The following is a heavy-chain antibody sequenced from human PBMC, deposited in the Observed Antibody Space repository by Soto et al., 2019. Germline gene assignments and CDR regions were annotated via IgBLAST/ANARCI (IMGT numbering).Heavy chain of an antibody. CDR3: AGETYYRCHVIGNLDL. CDR1: GFTFSTYA. D-gene: IGHD3-10*01. J-gene: IGHJ2*01. Sequence: QVQLVESGGGVVQPGGSLRLSCAASGFTFSTYAMQWVRQAPGTGLEWVAVVSSEGGTQFYADSVKGRFTISRDNSENSLYLQMSSLTLEDAAIYYCAGETYYRCHVIGNLDLWGRGTLVTVSS. V-gene: IGHV3-30-3*01. CDR2: VSSEGGTQ.